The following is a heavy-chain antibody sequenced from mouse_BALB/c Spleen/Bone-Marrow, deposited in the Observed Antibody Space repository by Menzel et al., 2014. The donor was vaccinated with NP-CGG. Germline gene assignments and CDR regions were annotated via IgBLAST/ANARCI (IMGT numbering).Heavy chain of an antibody. J-gene: IGHJ2*01. Sequence: EVMLVESGGGLVQPGGSRKLSCAASGFTFRSFGMHWARQAPEKGVEWVAYISGGTSTIYYADTVKGRFTISRDNPNNTLFLQMTSLRSEDTAMYYCVRGGYYVPSYFDSWGQGTTLTVSS. CDR3: VRGGYYVPSYFDS. D-gene: IGHD2-3*01. CDR1: GFTFRSFG. CDR2: ISGGTSTI. V-gene: IGHV5-17*02.